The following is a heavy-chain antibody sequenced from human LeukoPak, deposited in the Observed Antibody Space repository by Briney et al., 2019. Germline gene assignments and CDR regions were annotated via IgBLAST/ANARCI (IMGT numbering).Heavy chain of an antibody. J-gene: IGHJ6*02. Sequence: GGSLRLSCAASGFTSSSYWMSWVRQAPGKGLEWVANIKQDGSEKYYVDSVKGRFTISRDNAKNSLYLQMNSLRAEDTAVYYCARDFATVTTWAYYYYGMDVWGQGTTVTVSS. V-gene: IGHV3-7*01. CDR2: IKQDGSEK. CDR1: GFTSSSYW. CDR3: ARDFATVTTWAYYYYGMDV. D-gene: IGHD4-11*01.